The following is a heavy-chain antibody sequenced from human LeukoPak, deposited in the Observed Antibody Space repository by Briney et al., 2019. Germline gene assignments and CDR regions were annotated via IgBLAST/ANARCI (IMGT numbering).Heavy chain of an antibody. J-gene: IGHJ5*02. CDR3: ARDASITIFRVVTPHNWFDP. D-gene: IGHD3-3*01. Sequence: ASVKVSCKASRYTFTSYYMHWVRQAPGQGLEWMGIINPSGGSTSYAQKFQGRVTMTRDTSTSTVYMELSSLRSEDTAVYYCARDASITIFRVVTPHNWFDPWGQGTLVTVSS. V-gene: IGHV1-46*03. CDR1: RYTFTSYY. CDR2: INPSGGST.